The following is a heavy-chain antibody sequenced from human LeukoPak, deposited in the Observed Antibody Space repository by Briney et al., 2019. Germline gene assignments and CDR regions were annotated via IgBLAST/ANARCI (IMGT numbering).Heavy chain of an antibody. CDR1: GFTFSRYN. Sequence: PGGSLRLSCAGSGFTFSRYNLNWFRQAPGQGLERVSSISGRSNHIFYADSVKGRFTISRDNAKNSLYLQMNSLGAEDTAVYYCARDAQWLVPEGYYYYMDVWGKGTTVTVSS. D-gene: IGHD6-19*01. CDR2: ISGRSNHI. CDR3: ARDAQWLVPEGYYYYMDV. J-gene: IGHJ6*03. V-gene: IGHV3-21*01.